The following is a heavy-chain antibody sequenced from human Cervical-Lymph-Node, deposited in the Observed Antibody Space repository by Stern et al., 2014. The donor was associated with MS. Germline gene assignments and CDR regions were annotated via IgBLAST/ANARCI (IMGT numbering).Heavy chain of an antibody. CDR1: GISLSTSGVG. V-gene: IGHV2-5*02. Sequence: QVTLKEAGPTLVKPTQTLTLTCTFSGISLSTSGVGVGWIRQPPGKALEWLALIYWDDDKRYSPSLKSRLTITKDTSKNQVVLTMTNMDPVDTATYYCAHEDTAMVMGYWGQGTLVTVSS. CDR3: AHEDTAMVMGY. D-gene: IGHD5-18*01. CDR2: IYWDDDK. J-gene: IGHJ4*02.